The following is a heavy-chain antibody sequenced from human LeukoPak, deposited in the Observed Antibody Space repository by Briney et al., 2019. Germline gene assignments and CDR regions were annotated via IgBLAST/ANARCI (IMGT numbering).Heavy chain of an antibody. D-gene: IGHD3-3*01. CDR3: ARGRFLDAFDI. Sequence: SETLSLTCTVSGGSISNYYWSWIRQPPGKGLEWIGYIYYSGSTNYNPSLKSRVTMSVDTSNNQFSLKLSSVTAADTAVYYCARGRFLDAFDIWGQGTMVTVSS. V-gene: IGHV4-59*01. CDR2: IYYSGST. J-gene: IGHJ3*02. CDR1: GGSISNYY.